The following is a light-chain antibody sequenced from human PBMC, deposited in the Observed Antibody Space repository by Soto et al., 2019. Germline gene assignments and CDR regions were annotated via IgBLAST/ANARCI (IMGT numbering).Light chain of an antibody. V-gene: IGKV3-20*01. Sequence: EIVLTQSPGTLSLSPGERATLSCRASHSVSSSYLAWYQQKPGQAPRLLIYGGSSRATGIPGRFSGSGTGTGFTLTITRLEAEDVAVYYCQQYGSSPPITFGQGTRLEIK. CDR1: HSVSSSY. CDR2: GGS. CDR3: QQYGSSPPIT. J-gene: IGKJ5*01.